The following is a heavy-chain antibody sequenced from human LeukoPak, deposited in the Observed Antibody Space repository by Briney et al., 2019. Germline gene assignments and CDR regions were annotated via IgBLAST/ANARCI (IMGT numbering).Heavy chain of an antibody. D-gene: IGHD3-3*01. J-gene: IGHJ4*02. V-gene: IGHV5-51*01. Sequence: IHPADSDTRYSPSFQGQVTISADKSISTAYMQWSSLKASDTAMYYCASGESLWSGYSDYWGQGTLVTVSS. CDR3: ASGESLWSGYSDY. CDR2: IHPADSDT.